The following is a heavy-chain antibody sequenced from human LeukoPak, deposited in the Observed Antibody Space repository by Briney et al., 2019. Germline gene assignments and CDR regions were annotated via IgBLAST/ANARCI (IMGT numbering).Heavy chain of an antibody. CDR2: ISGSGGST. V-gene: IGHV3-23*01. CDR1: GFTFSSYA. Sequence: GGSQRLSCAASGFTFSSYAMSWVRQAPGKGLEWVSAISGSGGSTYYADSVKGRFTISRDNSKNTLYLQMNSLRAEDTAVYYCAKDRFWATGTYYYDSSGYKDFDYWGQGTLVTVSS. CDR3: AKDRFWATGTYYYDSSGYKDFDY. J-gene: IGHJ4*02. D-gene: IGHD3-22*01.